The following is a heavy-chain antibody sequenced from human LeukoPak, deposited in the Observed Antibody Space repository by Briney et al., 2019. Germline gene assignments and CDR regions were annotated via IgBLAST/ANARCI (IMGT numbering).Heavy chain of an antibody. CDR1: GFTFSNYW. V-gene: IGHV3-23*01. D-gene: IGHD5-12*01. CDR3: AKEPAGGYALDY. CDR2: ISGSGDNT. J-gene: IGHJ4*02. Sequence: GSLRLSCAASGFTFSNYWVHWVRQAPGKGLEWVSAISGSGDNTYYADSVKGRFTISRDNSKNALYLQMNSLRAEDTAVYYCAKEPAGGYALDYWGQGTLVTVSS.